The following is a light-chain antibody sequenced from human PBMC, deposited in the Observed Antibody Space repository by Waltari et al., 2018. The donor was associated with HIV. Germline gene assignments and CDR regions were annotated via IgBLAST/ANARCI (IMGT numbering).Light chain of an antibody. V-gene: IGLV2-23*02. CDR1: SSDVGNYNY. J-gene: IGLJ1*01. Sequence: QSALTQPASVSGSPGQSITISCTGTSSDVGNYNYISWYQQCPGKAPKLMIYDVTKPPSGVSNLFAGSKAGNPASLIISGLQAEDEADYYCCSYAGSSRNVFGTGTKVTVL. CDR3: CSYAGSSRNV. CDR2: DVT.